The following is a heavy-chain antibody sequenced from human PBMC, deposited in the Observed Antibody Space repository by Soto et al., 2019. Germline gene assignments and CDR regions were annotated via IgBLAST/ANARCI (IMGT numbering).Heavy chain of an antibody. Sequence: GESLKISCKASGYAFTTAHITWVRQMPGKGLEWMGRIDPSDSYTFYNPSLRGHVTISVDRSINTVYLQWSRLEASDSAMYYCTREVTREFYFDYWGQGTPVTVSS. CDR1: GYAFTTAH. CDR3: TREVTREFYFDY. CDR2: IDPSDSYT. V-gene: IGHV5-10-1*01. J-gene: IGHJ4*02. D-gene: IGHD4-17*01.